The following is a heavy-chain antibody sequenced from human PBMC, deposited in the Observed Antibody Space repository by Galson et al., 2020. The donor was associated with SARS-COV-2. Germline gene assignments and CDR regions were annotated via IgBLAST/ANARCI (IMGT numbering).Heavy chain of an antibody. D-gene: IGHD2-21*01. J-gene: IGHJ5*02. V-gene: IGHV3-74*01. CDR2: INTDGGIT. Sequence: GGSLRLSCAASGFSISDYWMHWVRHVPGKGLVWVSRINTDGGITTYSDSVQGRFTISRDNARNTLYLDMSNLSPEDTAVYYCARTWVVRGPVIIVYDLWGQGTQVTVSS. CDR1: GFSISDYW. CDR3: ARTWVVRGPVIIVYDL.